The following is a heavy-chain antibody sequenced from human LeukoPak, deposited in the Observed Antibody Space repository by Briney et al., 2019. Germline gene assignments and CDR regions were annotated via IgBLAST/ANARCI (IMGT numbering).Heavy chain of an antibody. J-gene: IGHJ6*02. V-gene: IGHV3-13*01. CDR2: IGTAGDT. Sequence: GGSLRLSCAASGFTFSIYDMHWVRQATGKGLEWVSAIGTAGDTYYPGSVKGRFTISRENAKNSLYLQTNSLRAGDTAVYYCARAIAAAGTLYYYGMDVWGQGTTVTVSS. D-gene: IGHD6-13*01. CDR1: GFTFSIYD. CDR3: ARAIAAAGTLYYYGMDV.